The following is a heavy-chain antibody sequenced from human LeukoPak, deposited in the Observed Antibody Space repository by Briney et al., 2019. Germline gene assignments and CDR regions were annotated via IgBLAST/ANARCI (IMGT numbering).Heavy chain of an antibody. D-gene: IGHD6-6*01. CDR1: GYSFTSYW. CDR2: IYPGDSDT. Sequence: GESLKISCKGSGYSFTSYWIGWVRQLPGKGLEWMGIIYPGDSDTRYNPSFQGQVTISADKSISTVYLQWSSLKASDTAMYYCARKSTEYSSSSGVAHWGQGTLVTVSS. CDR3: ARKSTEYSSSSGVAH. V-gene: IGHV5-51*01. J-gene: IGHJ4*02.